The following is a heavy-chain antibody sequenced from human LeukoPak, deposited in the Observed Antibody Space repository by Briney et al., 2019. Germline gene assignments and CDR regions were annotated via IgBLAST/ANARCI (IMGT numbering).Heavy chain of an antibody. CDR2: ISWNSGSI. Sequence: PGGSLRLSCAASGFTFDDYAMHWVRQTPGKGLEWVSGISWNSGSIGYADSVKGRFTISRDNAKNSLYLQMNSLRAEDTALYYCAKGTEAAHFDYWGQGTLVTVSS. CDR3: AKGTEAAHFDY. D-gene: IGHD2-15*01. CDR1: GFTFDDYA. V-gene: IGHV3-9*01. J-gene: IGHJ4*02.